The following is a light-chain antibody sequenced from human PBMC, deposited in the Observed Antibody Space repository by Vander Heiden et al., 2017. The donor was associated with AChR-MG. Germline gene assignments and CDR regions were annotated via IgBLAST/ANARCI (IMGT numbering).Light chain of an antibody. CDR3: ASYTGSDSPFVL. V-gene: IGLV2-14*01. CDR1: SAVLDNYKF. Sequence: QSALTQPASVSGSPGQSIPISCTGASAVLDNYKFVSWYQQHPGRARKLIIYDVSKRPSGVASRFSGSKSGSTASLTISGVQAEDEAEYYCASYTGSDSPFVLFGGGTNLIVL. CDR2: DVS. J-gene: IGLJ2*01.